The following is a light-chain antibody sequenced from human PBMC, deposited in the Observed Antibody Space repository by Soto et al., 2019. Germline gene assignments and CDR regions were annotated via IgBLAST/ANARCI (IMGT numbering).Light chain of an antibody. CDR2: GNT. J-gene: IGLJ1*01. CDR1: SSNIGAGYD. Sequence: QSVLTQPPSVSGAPGQRVTMSCTGSSSNIGAGYDVHWYQQLPGTAPKLLISGNTNRPSWVPDRFSGSKSGTSASLAITGLQAEDEADYYCQSYDSSLSGYVFGTGTKLTVL. V-gene: IGLV1-40*01. CDR3: QSYDSSLSGYV.